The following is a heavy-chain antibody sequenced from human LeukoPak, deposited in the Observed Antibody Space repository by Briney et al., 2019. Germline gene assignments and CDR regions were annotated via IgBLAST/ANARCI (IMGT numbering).Heavy chain of an antibody. V-gene: IGHV1-2*02. J-gene: IGHJ4*02. CDR1: GYTFTGYY. CDR2: INPNSGGT. CDR3: ARAWANDYGDGFDY. Sequence: ASVKVSCKASGYTFTGYYMHWVRQAPGQGLEWMGWINPNSGGTNYAQKFQGRVTMTRDTSISTAYMELSRLRSDDTAVYYCARAWANDYGDGFDYWGQGTLVTVSS. D-gene: IGHD4-17*01.